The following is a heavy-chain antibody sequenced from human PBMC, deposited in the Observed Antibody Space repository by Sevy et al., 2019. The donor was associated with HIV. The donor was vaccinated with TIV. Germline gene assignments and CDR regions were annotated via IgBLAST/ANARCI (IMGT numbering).Heavy chain of an antibody. CDR3: ASAGRLRLGELSSGPDY. D-gene: IGHD3-16*02. CDR2: ITYDGNK. V-gene: IGHV3-30*03. CDR1: GFNFNTYG. J-gene: IGHJ4*02. Sequence: GGSLRLSCTASGFNFNTYGMHWVRQAPGKGLEWLAIITYDGNKYYADSVEGRFTISRDNSRNTFYLEMNSLKSEDTAVFHCASAGRLRLGELSSGPDYWGPGTLVTVSS.